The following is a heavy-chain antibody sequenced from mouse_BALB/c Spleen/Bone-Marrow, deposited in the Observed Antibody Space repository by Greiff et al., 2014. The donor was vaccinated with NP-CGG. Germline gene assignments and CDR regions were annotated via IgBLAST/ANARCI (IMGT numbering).Heavy chain of an antibody. J-gene: IGHJ2*01. CDR1: GYAFSVYW. Sequence: QVQLQQSRTPFFACKTSVKISCKASGYAFSVYWMNWVKQRPGQGLEWIGQIYPGDGDTNYNGKFKGRATLTADKSSNTAYMQLRSLTSEDAAVYFCARGGISGDYGGQGTTLSCS. V-gene: IGHV1-80*01. CDR2: IYPGDGDT. CDR3: ARGGISGDY.